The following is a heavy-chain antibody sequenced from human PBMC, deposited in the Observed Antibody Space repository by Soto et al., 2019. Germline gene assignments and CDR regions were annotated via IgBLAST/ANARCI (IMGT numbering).Heavy chain of an antibody. Sequence: SVKVSCKASGGTFSSYAISWVRQAPGQGLEWMGGIIPIFGTANYAQKFQGRVTITADKSTSTAYMELSSLRSEDTAVYYCARVVVDYDFWSGYYVYYYYGMDVWGQGTTVTVSS. CDR2: IIPIFGTA. CDR3: ARVVVDYDFWSGYYVYYYYGMDV. D-gene: IGHD3-3*01. CDR1: GGTFSSYA. V-gene: IGHV1-69*06. J-gene: IGHJ6*02.